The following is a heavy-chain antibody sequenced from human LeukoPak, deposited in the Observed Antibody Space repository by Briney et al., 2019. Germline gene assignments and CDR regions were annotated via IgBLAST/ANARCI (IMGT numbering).Heavy chain of an antibody. Sequence: ASVKVSCKASGYTFAGCYMHWVRQAPGQGLEWMGWINPNSGGTKYAQKFQGRVTMTRDTSISTAYMELSRLRSDDTAVYYCASCFTYRYGDSCQNWFDPWGQGTLVTVSS. CDR2: INPNSGGT. D-gene: IGHD2-15*01. V-gene: IGHV1-2*02. CDR1: GYTFAGCY. CDR3: ASCFTYRYGDSCQNWFDP. J-gene: IGHJ5*02.